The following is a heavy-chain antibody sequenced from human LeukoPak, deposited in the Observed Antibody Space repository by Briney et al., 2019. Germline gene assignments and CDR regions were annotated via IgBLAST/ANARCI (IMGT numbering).Heavy chain of an antibody. CDR1: GYTFDDYS. CDR2: ISWNSGSA. J-gene: IGHJ4*02. D-gene: IGHD5-12*01. Sequence: GGSLRLSCAASGYTFDDYSMHWVRQAPGKGLEWVSGISWNSGSAGYADSVKGRFTISRDSAKNSLYLQMNSLRTEDTALYYCAKDRTYSAYAALDYWGQGTLVTVSS. CDR3: AKDRTYSAYAALDY. V-gene: IGHV3-9*01.